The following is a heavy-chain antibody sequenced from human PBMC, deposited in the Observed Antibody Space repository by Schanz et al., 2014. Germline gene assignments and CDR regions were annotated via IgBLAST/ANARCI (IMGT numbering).Heavy chain of an antibody. CDR1: GNTLSAYY. V-gene: IGHV1-2*02. Sequence: QVQLVQSGADVKKPGASVKVSCKASGNTLSAYYIHWIRQAPGQGLEWMGWIDPNSGGTNYAQKFQGRFNMTSDTSITTVYMEVNSLTSDDTAVFHCARTASHDVWRGYIPHYAFDLWGQGTVVIVSS. D-gene: IGHD3-3*01. CDR2: IDPNSGGT. J-gene: IGHJ3*01. CDR3: ARTASHDVWRGYIPHYAFDL.